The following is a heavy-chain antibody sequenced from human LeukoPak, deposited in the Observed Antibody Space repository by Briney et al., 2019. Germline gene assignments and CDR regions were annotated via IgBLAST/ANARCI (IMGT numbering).Heavy chain of an antibody. V-gene: IGHV3-21*04. CDR3: ARFSGYYYYGMDV. Sequence: GGSLRLSCAASGFTFSSYSMNWVRQAPGKGLEWVSSISSSSSYIYYADSVRGRFTISRDNAKNSLYLQISSLRSDDTAVYYCARFSGYYYYGMDVWGQGTTVTVSS. CDR1: GFTFSSYS. CDR2: ISSSSSYI. D-gene: IGHD3-10*01. J-gene: IGHJ6*02.